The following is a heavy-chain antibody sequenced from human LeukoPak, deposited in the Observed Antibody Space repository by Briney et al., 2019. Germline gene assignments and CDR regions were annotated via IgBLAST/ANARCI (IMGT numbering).Heavy chain of an antibody. CDR1: GDSISSFY. V-gene: IGHV4-59*01. CDR2: IYCSGST. CDR3: ARDSRAYCGGDCFDAFDI. D-gene: IGHD2-21*02. J-gene: IGHJ3*02. Sequence: SETLSLTCTVSGDSISSFYWSWIRQPPGKGLEWIGCIYCSGSTNYNPSLKSRVTISVDTSKNQFSLKLSSVTAADTAVYYCARDSRAYCGGDCFDAFDIWGQGTMVTVSS.